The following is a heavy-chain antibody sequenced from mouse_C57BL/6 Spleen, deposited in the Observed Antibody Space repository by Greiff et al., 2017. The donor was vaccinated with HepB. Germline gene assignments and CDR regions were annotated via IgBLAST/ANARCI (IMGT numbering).Heavy chain of an antibody. Sequence: EVQLVESGGGLVKPGGSLKLSCAASGFTFSSYAMSWVRQTPEKRLEWVATISDGGSYTYYPDNVKGRFTISRDNAKNNLYLQMSHLKSEDTAMYYCARDAGYDVYYAFGYWGQGASVTVAS. CDR1: GFTFSSYA. J-gene: IGHJ4*01. CDR3: ARDAGYDVYYAFGY. V-gene: IGHV5-4*01. CDR2: ISDGGSYT. D-gene: IGHD2-2*01.